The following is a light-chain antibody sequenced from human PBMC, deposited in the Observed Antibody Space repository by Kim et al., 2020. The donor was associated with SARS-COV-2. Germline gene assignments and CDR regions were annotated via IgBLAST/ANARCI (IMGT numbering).Light chain of an antibody. V-gene: IGKV3-15*01. J-gene: IGKJ2*01. CDR3: QQYNQWPNT. CDR1: QSVFRG. Sequence: SSSPGERATLSCRASQSVFRGLAWYQQRPGQAPRLLIDGASNRATGFPARFSGSVSGTDFTLTISSLQFADFAGYYCQQYNQWPNTFGQGTKLEI. CDR2: GAS.